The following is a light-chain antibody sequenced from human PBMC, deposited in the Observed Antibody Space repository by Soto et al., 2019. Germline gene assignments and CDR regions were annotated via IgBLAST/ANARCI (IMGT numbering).Light chain of an antibody. Sequence: QMTQSPSTLSASVGDRVTITCRASHNIDRWLAWYQQKPGMAPKLLISDASTLESGVPSRFSGSGSGTEFTLTITSLQPEDVAVYYCQQYYTLPYSFGQGTKLEIK. CDR1: HNIDRW. V-gene: IGKV1-5*01. J-gene: IGKJ2*03. CDR3: QQYYTLPYS. CDR2: DAS.